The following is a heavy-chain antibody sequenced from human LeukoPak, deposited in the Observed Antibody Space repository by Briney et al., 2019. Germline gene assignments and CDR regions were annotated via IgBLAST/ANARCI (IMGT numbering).Heavy chain of an antibody. CDR3: ARQGAAGKYYYYYMDV. Sequence: ESLKISCQGSGYNFPIYWIGWVRQMPGQGLEWMGIIYPDDSNTIYGPSFQGQVTISADKSINTAYLEWSSLKASDTAIYYCARQGAAGKYYYYYMDVWGKGTTVTVSS. CDR1: GYNFPIYW. V-gene: IGHV5-51*01. D-gene: IGHD6-13*01. CDR2: IYPDDSNT. J-gene: IGHJ6*03.